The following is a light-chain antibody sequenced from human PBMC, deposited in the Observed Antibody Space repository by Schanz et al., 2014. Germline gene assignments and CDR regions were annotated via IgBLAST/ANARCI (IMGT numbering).Light chain of an antibody. V-gene: IGLV2-8*01. CDR2: GVS. Sequence: QSALTQPPSASGSPGQSVTISCTGTSSDVGGYSYVSWYQLHPGKAPKLMIFGVSKRPSGVPDRFSGSKSGNTASLTVSGLQAEDEADYYCSSYAGNKYVFGTGTKLTVL. J-gene: IGLJ1*01. CDR1: SSDVGGYSY. CDR3: SSYAGNKYV.